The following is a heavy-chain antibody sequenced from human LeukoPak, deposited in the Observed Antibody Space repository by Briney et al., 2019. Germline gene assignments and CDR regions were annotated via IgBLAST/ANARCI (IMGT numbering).Heavy chain of an antibody. D-gene: IGHD6-13*01. CDR3: ARTAAAGQADWFDP. Sequence: ASVKVSCKASGGTFSSYGISWVRQAPGQGLEWMGWISAYNGNTNYAQKLQGRVTMTTDTSTSTAYMELRSLRSDDTAVYYCARTAAAGQADWFDPWGQGTLVTVSS. CDR1: GGTFSSYG. J-gene: IGHJ5*02. CDR2: ISAYNGNT. V-gene: IGHV1-18*01.